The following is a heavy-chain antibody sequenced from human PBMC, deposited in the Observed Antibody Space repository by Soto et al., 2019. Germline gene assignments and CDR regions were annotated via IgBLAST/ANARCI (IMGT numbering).Heavy chain of an antibody. J-gene: IGHJ6*02. CDR3: ASLYYDLAYYYYYGMDV. D-gene: IGHD3-3*01. V-gene: IGHV3-30-3*01. CDR1: GFTFSSYA. Sequence: GGSLRLSCAASGFTFSSYAMHWVRQAPGKGLEWVAVISYDGSNKYYADSVKGRFTISRDNSKNPLYLQMNSRGAEETAVYYCASLYYDLAYYYYYGMDVWGQGTTVTVSS. CDR2: ISYDGSNK.